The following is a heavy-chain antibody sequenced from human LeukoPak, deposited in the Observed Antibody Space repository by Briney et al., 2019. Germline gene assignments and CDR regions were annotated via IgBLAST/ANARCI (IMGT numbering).Heavy chain of an antibody. D-gene: IGHD2-2*01. V-gene: IGHV4-59*01. CDR3: ARAPAGQPYYYMDV. J-gene: IGHJ6*03. CDR2: MYYSGST. Sequence: PSETLSLTCTVSVGAITNYYWSWIRQPPGKGLEWIGYMYYSGSTNYNPSLKSRVTMSVDTSNHQISLKMTSLTAADTAVYYCARAPAGQPYYYMDVWGKGTTVSVS. CDR1: VGAITNYY.